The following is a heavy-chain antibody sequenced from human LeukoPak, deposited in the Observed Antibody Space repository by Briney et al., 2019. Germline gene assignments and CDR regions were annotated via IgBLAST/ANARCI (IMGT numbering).Heavy chain of an antibody. J-gene: IGHJ4*02. CDR3: ARGYSIAY. CDR2: IYDSGSA. Sequence: SETLSLTCTVSGGSISSSNYYWGWIRQPPGKGLGWIGSIYDSGSAYYNPSLKSRVTIAVDTSKNQFSLKLSSVTAADTAVYYCARGYSIAYWGQGSLVTVSS. V-gene: IGHV4-39*07. D-gene: IGHD1-26*01. CDR1: GGSISSSNYY.